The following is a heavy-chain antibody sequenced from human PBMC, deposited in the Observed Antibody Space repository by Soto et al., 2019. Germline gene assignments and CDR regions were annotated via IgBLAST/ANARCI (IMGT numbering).Heavy chain of an antibody. CDR2: IYYSGST. D-gene: IGHD3-3*01. CDR3: ARTPIWSGYYKLNG. J-gene: IGHJ4*02. V-gene: IGHV4-59*08. Sequence: SETLSLTCTVSGGSISSYYWSWIRQPPGKGLEWIGYIYYSGSTNYNPSLKSRVTISVDTSKNQFSLKLSSVTAADTAVYYCARTPIWSGYYKLNGWGQGTLVTVSS. CDR1: GGSISSYY.